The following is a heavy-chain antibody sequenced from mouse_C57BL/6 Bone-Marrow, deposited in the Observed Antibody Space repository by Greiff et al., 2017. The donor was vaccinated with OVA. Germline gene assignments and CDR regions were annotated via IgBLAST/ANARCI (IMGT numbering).Heavy chain of an antibody. D-gene: IGHD4-1*01. CDR2: IYPGDGDT. J-gene: IGHJ2*01. V-gene: IGHV1-80*01. CDR3: ARLVWDPYCDY. Sequence: QVQLQQSGAELVKPGASVKISCKASGYAFSSYWMNWVKQRPGKGLEWIGQIYPGDGDTNYNGKFKGKATLTADKSSSTAYMQLSSLTSEDSAVYFCARLVWDPYCDYWGQGTTLTVSS. CDR1: GYAFSSYW.